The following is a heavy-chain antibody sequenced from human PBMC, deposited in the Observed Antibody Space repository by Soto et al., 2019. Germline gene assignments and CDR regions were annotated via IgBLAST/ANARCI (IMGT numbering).Heavy chain of an antibody. J-gene: IGHJ4*02. CDR3: ASRVGDSGSYFADY. Sequence: SETLSLTCTVSGGSISSSSYYWGWIRQPPGKGLEWIGSIYYSGSTYYNPSLKSRVTISVDTSKNQFSLKLSSVTAADTAVYYCASRVGDSGSYFADYWGQGTLVTVSS. V-gene: IGHV4-39*01. CDR1: GGSISSSSYY. CDR2: IYYSGST. D-gene: IGHD1-26*01.